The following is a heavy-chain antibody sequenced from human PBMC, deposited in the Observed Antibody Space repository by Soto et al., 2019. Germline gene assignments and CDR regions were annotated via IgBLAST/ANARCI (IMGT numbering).Heavy chain of an antibody. CDR1: GYSITISTF. V-gene: IGHV4-38-2*01. CDR2: IHLGGTT. J-gene: IGHJ4*02. CDR3: ARPRTNLGAVDS. Sequence: SETLSLTCAVSGYSITISTFWGCIRQPPGKGLEWIGSIHLGGTTYYDPSLKSRVTILLDTSRNEFSLKLSSVTAADTAVYYCARPRTNLGAVDSWGQGALVTVSS. D-gene: IGHD2-2*01.